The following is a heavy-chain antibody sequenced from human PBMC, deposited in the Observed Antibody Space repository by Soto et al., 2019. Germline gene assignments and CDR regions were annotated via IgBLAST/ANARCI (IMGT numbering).Heavy chain of an antibody. Sequence: GGSLRLSCAASGFTFSSYVMRWIRQAPGKGLEWVSSLSDTGVTTLYADSVKGRFIISRDNSKNTLYLQMNSLRAEDTAVYYCAKGGGPTSRYFQHWGQGALVTVSS. V-gene: IGHV3-23*01. CDR2: LSDTGVTT. D-gene: IGHD2-2*01. J-gene: IGHJ1*01. CDR1: GFTFSSYV. CDR3: AKGGGPTSRYFQH.